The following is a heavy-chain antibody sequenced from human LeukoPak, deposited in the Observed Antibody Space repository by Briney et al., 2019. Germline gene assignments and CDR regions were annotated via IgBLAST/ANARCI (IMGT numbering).Heavy chain of an antibody. J-gene: IGHJ4*02. CDR3: ARDPHFYGSGSYFHY. D-gene: IGHD3-10*01. CDR2: INNDGVSI. V-gene: IGHV3-74*01. CDR1: GFTFSSYW. Sequence: GGALRLSCAASGFTFSSYWMHWVRQVPGKGVGWGSRINNDGVSIIYADSVKGRFTISRDKAKNTLFLHMNSLSPEDTAVYYCARDPHFYGSGSYFHYWGQGTLVTVSS.